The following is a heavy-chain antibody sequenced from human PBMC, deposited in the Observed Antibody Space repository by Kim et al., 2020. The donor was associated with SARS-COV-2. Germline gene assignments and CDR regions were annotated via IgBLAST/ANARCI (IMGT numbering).Heavy chain of an antibody. CDR1: GFTFSDYA. CDR3: AKDRQWLIFDY. D-gene: IGHD6-19*01. J-gene: IGHJ4*02. V-gene: IGHV3-23*01. Sequence: GGSLRLSCAASGFTFSDYAMSWVRQTAGKGLEWVSGIGGSGGSTYYADSVKGRFTISRDNSRNTLYLQMNSLRAEDTAVYYCAKDRQWLIFDYWGQGTLV. CDR2: IGGSGGST.